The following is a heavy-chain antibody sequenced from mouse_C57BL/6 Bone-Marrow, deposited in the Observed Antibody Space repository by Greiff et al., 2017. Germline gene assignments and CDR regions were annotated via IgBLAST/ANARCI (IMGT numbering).Heavy chain of an antibody. CDR3: ARVGYYGSSPYYAMDY. CDR1: GYTFTDYY. Sequence: EVHLVESGAELMKPGASVKLSCKATGYTFTDYYMNWVKQSHGKSLEWIGDINPNNGGTSYNQKFKGKATLTVDKSSSTAYMELRSLTSEDSAVYYCARVGYYGSSPYYAMDYWGQGTSVTVSS. CDR2: INPNNGGT. D-gene: IGHD1-1*01. V-gene: IGHV1-26*01. J-gene: IGHJ4*01.